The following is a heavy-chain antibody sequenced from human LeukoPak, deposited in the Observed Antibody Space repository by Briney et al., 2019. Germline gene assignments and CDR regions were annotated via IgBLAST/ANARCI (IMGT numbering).Heavy chain of an antibody. D-gene: IGHD7-27*01. CDR1: GFNFRNYA. V-gene: IGHV3-23*01. CDR3: VKALLGTSDY. Sequence: GGSLRLSCAASGFNFRNYAMSWVRQAPGKGLEWVSTVSGSGISTYYADSVKGRFTISRDNANNMLYLLMNSLRVDDTAVYYCVKALLGTSDYWGQGTLVTVSS. J-gene: IGHJ4*02. CDR2: VSGSGIST.